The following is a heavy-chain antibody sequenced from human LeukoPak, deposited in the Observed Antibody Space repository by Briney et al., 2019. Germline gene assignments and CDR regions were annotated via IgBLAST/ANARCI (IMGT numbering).Heavy chain of an antibody. CDR2: ISSSGSTI. CDR1: GFTFSDYY. CDR3: ARYRLSTPDYYFDY. D-gene: IGHD2-15*01. J-gene: IGHJ4*02. Sequence: GGSLRLSCAASGFTFSDYYMSWIRQAPGKGLEWASYISSSGSTIYYADSVKGRFTISRDNAKNSLYLQMNSLRAEDTAVYYCARYRLSTPDYYFDYWGQGTLVTVSS. V-gene: IGHV3-11*01.